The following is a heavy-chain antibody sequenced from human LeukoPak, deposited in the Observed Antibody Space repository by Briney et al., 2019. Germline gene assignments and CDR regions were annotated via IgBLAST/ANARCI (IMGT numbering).Heavy chain of an antibody. Sequence: SETLSLTCAVYGGSFSGYYWSWIRQPPGKGLEWIGEINHSGSTNYNPSLKSRVTISVDTSKNQFSLKLSSVTAADTAVYYCASDGSGVPISSPTNWFDPWGQGTLVTVSS. V-gene: IGHV4-34*01. CDR1: GGSFSGYY. CDR2: INHSGST. D-gene: IGHD6-19*01. CDR3: ASDGSGVPISSPTNWFDP. J-gene: IGHJ5*02.